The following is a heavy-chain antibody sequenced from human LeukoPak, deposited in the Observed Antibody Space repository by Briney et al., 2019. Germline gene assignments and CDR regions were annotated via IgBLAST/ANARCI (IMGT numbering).Heavy chain of an antibody. Sequence: SETLSLTCTVSGGSISSYYWSWIRQPPGKGLEWIGYIYYSGSTNYSPSLKSRVTISVDTTKNQFSLKLSSVTAADTAVYYCARAYYDSSGYYSRWFDPWGQGTLVTVSS. CDR3: ARAYYDSSGYYSRWFDP. V-gene: IGHV4-59*01. J-gene: IGHJ5*02. CDR1: GGSISSYY. CDR2: IYYSGST. D-gene: IGHD3-22*01.